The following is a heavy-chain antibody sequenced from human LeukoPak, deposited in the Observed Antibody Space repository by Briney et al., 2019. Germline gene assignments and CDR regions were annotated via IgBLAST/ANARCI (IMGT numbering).Heavy chain of an antibody. CDR3: ARAGGPGLLWFGELLLPHY. V-gene: IGHV3-30*14. CDR1: GFTFSSYA. D-gene: IGHD3-10*01. J-gene: IGHJ4*02. CDR2: ISYDGSNK. Sequence: SGGPLRLSCAASGFTFSSYAMHWVRQAPGKGLEWVAVISYDGSNKYYADSVKGRFTISRDNSKNTLYLQMNSLRAEDTAVYYCARAGGPGLLWFGELLLPHYWGQGTLVTVSS.